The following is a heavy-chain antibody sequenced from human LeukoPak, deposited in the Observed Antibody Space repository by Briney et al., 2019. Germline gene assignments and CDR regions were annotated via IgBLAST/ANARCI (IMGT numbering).Heavy chain of an antibody. CDR1: GGSISSYY. J-gene: IGHJ4*02. D-gene: IGHD2-15*01. Sequence: SETLSLTCTVSGGSISSYYWSWIRQPPGKGLEWIGEINHSGSTNYNPSLKSRVTISVDTSKNQFSLKLSSVTAADTAVYYRARGKKLVVVAATQPFDYWGQGTLVTVSS. CDR2: INHSGST. V-gene: IGHV4-34*01. CDR3: ARGKKLVVVAATQPFDY.